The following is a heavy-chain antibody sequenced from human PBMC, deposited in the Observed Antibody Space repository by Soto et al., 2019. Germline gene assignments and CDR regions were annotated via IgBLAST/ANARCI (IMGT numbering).Heavy chain of an antibody. D-gene: IGHD2-21*02. CDR1: CFAFTSHS. Sequence: EGSLRLSCAASCFAFTSHSMNWVRQAPGKGLEWVSYITSSSSTIYYADSVKGRFTISRDNAKNSLYLQMNSLRDEDTAVYFCARGRVGTAYFHYWGQGTLVTVSS. CDR3: ARGRVGTAYFHY. V-gene: IGHV3-48*02. CDR2: ITSSSSTI. J-gene: IGHJ4*02.